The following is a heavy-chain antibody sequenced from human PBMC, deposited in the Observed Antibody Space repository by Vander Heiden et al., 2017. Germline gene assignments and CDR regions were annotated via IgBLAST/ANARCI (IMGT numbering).Heavy chain of an antibody. V-gene: IGHV3-23*01. Sequence: EVQLLESGGGLVQPGGSLRLSCAASGFTFSSYAMSWVRQAPGKGLEWVSAISGSGGSTYDADSVKGRFTISRDNSKNTLYLKMNSLRAEDTAVYYCASVRAVATDYWGQGTLVTVSS. CDR2: ISGSGGST. CDR1: GFTFSSYA. J-gene: IGHJ4*02. D-gene: IGHD6-19*01. CDR3: ASVRAVATDY.